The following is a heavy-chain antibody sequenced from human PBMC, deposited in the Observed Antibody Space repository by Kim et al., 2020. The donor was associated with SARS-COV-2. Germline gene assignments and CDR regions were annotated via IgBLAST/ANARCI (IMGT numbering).Heavy chain of an antibody. D-gene: IGHD3-10*01. J-gene: IGHJ4*02. V-gene: IGHV4-39*01. Sequence: SETLSLTCTVSGGSISSSSYYWGWIRQPPGKGLEWIGSIYYSGSTYYNPSLKSRVTISVDTSKNQFSLKLSSVTAADTAVYYCASTPILWFGELPNVTRYFDYWGQGTLVTVSS. CDR2: IYYSGST. CDR1: GGSISSSSYY. CDR3: ASTPILWFGELPNVTRYFDY.